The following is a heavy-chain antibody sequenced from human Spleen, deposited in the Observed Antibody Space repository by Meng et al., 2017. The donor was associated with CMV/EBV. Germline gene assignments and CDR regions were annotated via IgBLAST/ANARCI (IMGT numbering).Heavy chain of an antibody. CDR2: ISYDGRTE. CDR3: AKGPYGYGEEDYYYYGMDV. J-gene: IGHJ6*02. CDR1: GLNFKIYG. D-gene: IGHD5-18*01. V-gene: IGHV3-30*19. Sequence: GESLKISCATSGLNFKIYGMHWVRQLPGKGLEWVAVISYDGRTEYYADSVKGRFTISRDNSKNTLYLQMNSLRPEDTAVYYCAKGPYGYGEEDYYYYGMDVWGQGTTVTVSS.